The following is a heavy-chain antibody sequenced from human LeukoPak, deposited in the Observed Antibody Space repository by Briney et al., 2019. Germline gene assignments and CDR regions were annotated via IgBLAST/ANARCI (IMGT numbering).Heavy chain of an antibody. D-gene: IGHD3-16*01. J-gene: IGHJ5*02. CDR2: IYSSGNS. Sequence: SETLSLTCSLSGDSLKPSSECWAWIRQSPGKGLEWIGSIYSSGNSYYNPSLKTRATISPDTSKNQYSLRLTSVTAADTAIYYCACRGIWDLKSCNGFDLWGQGILVIVSS. CDR1: GDSLKPSSEC. V-gene: IGHV4-39*01. CDR3: ACRGIWDLKSCNGFDL.